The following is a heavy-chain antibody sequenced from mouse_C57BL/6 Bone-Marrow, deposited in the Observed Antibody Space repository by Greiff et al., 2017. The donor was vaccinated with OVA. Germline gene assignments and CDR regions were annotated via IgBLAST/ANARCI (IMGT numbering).Heavy chain of an antibody. J-gene: IGHJ3*01. D-gene: IGHD1-1*01. CDR2: ISSGGSYT. V-gene: IGHV5-6*01. CDR1: GFTFSSYG. Sequence: EVQRVESGGDLVKPGGSLKLSCAASGFTFSSYGMSWVRQTPDKRLEWVATISSGGSYTYYPDSVKGRFTISRDNAKNTLYLQMSSLKSEDTAMYYCARRDYGSPFAYWGQGTLVTVSA. CDR3: ARRDYGSPFAY.